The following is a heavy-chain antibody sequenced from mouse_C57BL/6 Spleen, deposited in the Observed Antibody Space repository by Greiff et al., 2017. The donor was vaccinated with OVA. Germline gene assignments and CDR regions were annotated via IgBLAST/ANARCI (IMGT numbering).Heavy chain of an antibody. CDR2: IDPSDSET. CDR1: GYTFTSYW. Sequence: QVQLQQPGAELVRPGSSVKLSCKASGYTFTSYWMHWVKQRPIQGLEWIGNIDPSDSETHYNQKFKDKATLTVDKSSSTAYMQLSSLTSEDSAVYYCARSEGNYYFDYWGQGTTLTVSS. V-gene: IGHV1-52*01. J-gene: IGHJ2*01. D-gene: IGHD2-1*01. CDR3: ARSEGNYYFDY.